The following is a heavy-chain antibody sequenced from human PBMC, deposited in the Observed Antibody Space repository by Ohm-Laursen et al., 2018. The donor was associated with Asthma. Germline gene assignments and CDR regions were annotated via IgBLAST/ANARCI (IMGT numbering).Heavy chain of an antibody. CDR3: AREVDDIVATRYNCYYCGIDF. Sequence: SLRLSCTATGYTFSRYSIHWVRQIPGKGLEWVASISTASSFIYYADSVRGLFTTSRDNAKNSVYLQMNRLRAEDTAVYYCAREVDDIVATRYNCYYCGIDFWGQGTTVTVSS. CDR2: ISTASSFI. J-gene: IGHJ6*02. V-gene: IGHV3-21*01. D-gene: IGHD5-12*01. CDR1: GYTFSRYS.